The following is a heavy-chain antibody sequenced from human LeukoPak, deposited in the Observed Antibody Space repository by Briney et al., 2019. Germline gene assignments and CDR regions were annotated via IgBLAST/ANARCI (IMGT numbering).Heavy chain of an antibody. J-gene: IGHJ5*02. D-gene: IGHD5-24*01. Sequence: SGGSLRLSCAASGFTFSTYRMNWVRRAPGKGLEWVSSISSSSSYIYYADSVKGRFTISRDNAKNSLYLQMNSLRAEDTAVYYCARELSRWLQLGWFDPWGQGTLVTVSS. V-gene: IGHV3-21*01. CDR2: ISSSSSYI. CDR3: ARELSRWLQLGWFDP. CDR1: GFTFSTYR.